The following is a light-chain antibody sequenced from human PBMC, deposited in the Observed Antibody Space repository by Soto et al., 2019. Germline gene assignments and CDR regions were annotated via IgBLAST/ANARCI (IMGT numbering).Light chain of an antibody. V-gene: IGLV1-44*01. Sequence: QSVLTQPPSASGTSGQRVTISCSGSTSNIGSNTVNWYQQLPRTAPKLLIYSNNERPSGVPDRFSGSKSGTSASLATSGLQSEDEADYYCSTWDDSLNGVVFGGGTKVTVL. CDR2: SNN. CDR3: STWDDSLNGVV. CDR1: TSNIGSNT. J-gene: IGLJ3*02.